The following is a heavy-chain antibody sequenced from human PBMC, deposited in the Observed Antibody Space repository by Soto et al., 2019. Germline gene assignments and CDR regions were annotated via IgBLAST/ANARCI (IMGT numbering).Heavy chain of an antibody. Sequence: EVHLLESGEPGGSLRVSCVASGFTFSDYAMTWVRQAPGKGLGWVSSIRGSGVGTTYADSVRGRFTILRDNSKNTLYLQMNSLRAEDTAVYYCARDPNGDYVGAFDGWGQGTMVTVSS. V-gene: IGHV3-23*01. CDR3: ARDPNGDYVGAFDG. J-gene: IGHJ3*01. D-gene: IGHD4-17*01. CDR2: IRGSGVGT. CDR1: GFTFSDYA.